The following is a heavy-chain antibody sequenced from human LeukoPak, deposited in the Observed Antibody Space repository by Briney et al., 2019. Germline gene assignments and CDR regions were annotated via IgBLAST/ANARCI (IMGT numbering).Heavy chain of an antibody. CDR1: GVTFSNNA. CDR2: IIPIFHRT. CDR3: ARDIPGSSGYFNDAFDI. J-gene: IGHJ3*02. D-gene: IGHD3-22*01. V-gene: IGHV1-69*05. Sequence: SVKVSCKASGVTFSNNAINWVRQAPGQGLEWMGRIIPIFHRTNYAQKFQGRVTVTTDESTSTAYMELSSLRSEDTAVYYCARDIPGSSGYFNDAFDIWGQGTMVTVSS.